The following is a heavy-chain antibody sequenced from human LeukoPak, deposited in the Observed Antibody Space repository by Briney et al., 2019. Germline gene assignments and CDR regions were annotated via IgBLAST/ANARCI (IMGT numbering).Heavy chain of an antibody. Sequence: NPSETLSLTCTVSGGSISSGGYYWSWIRQHPGKGLEWIGYIYYSGSTYYNPSLKSRVTISVDTSKNQFSLKLSSVTAADTAVYYCARDRVVTDNYYFDYWGQGTLVTVSS. J-gene: IGHJ4*02. CDR2: IYYSGST. CDR1: GGSISSGGYY. V-gene: IGHV4-31*03. CDR3: ARDRVVTDNYYFDY. D-gene: IGHD2-21*02.